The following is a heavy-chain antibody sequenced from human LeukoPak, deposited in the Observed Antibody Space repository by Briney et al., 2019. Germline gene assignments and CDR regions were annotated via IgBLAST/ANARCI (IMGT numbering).Heavy chain of an antibody. V-gene: IGHV3-30-3*01. CDR1: GFTFSSYW. CDR2: VSPDGNDK. CDR3: ARGGGNVVHTIEDC. J-gene: IGHJ4*02. D-gene: IGHD2-21*01. Sequence: PGGSLRLSCAASGFTFSSYWMHWVRQAPGKGLEWVAVVSPDGNDKYYADSVRGRFTISRDNSRNTVYLEMNNLRTEDTAVYYCARGGGNVVHTIEDCWGQGTVVSVSS.